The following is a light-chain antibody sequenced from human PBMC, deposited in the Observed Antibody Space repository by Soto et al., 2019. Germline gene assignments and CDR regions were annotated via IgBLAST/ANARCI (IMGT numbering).Light chain of an antibody. J-gene: IGLJ1*01. V-gene: IGLV2-14*03. Sequence: QSVLTQPASVSGSPGQSITISCTGTSSDVGAYEYVSWYQQHPGKAPKLLIYDVSNRPSGVSTRFSGSKPGNTASLTISGLQAEDEGDYYCTSYTTRRLYVFGRGTKVTVL. CDR2: DVS. CDR1: SSDVGAYEY. CDR3: TSYTTRRLYV.